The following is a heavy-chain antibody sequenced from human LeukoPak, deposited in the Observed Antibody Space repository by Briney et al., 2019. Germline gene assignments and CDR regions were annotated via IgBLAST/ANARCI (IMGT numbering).Heavy chain of an antibody. D-gene: IGHD2-21*02. Sequence: GGSLRLSCSASGFSFTSYAMHWVRQAPGKGLEYVSAISRAGASTYYADSVKGRFTISRDSSKDTLYLRMSSLRAEDTAVYYCAREPTAYCGGDCYSGWGQGTLVTVSS. V-gene: IGHV3-64D*06. CDR3: AREPTAYCGGDCYSG. CDR2: ISRAGAST. CDR1: GFSFTSYA. J-gene: IGHJ4*02.